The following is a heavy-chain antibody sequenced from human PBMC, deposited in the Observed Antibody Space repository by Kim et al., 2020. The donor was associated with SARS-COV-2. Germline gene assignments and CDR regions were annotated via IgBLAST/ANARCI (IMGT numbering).Heavy chain of an antibody. V-gene: IGHV4-4*09. J-gene: IGHJ4*02. D-gene: IGHD6-19*01. Sequence: PYRKTRVTIAVDTSKNPFSLKLSSGTAADTAVYYCARRGDSSGWYSYFDYWGQGTLVTVSS. CDR3: ARRGDSSGWYSYFDY.